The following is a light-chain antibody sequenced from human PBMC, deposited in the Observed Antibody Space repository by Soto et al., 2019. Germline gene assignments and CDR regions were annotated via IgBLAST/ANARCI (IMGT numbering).Light chain of an antibody. CDR2: AAS. CDR3: QQVSGYPLN. CDR1: QGINSD. Sequence: DIQLTQSPSFLSASVGDRVTITCRASQGINSDLAWYQQGPGKAPKLLIYAASTLQSGVPSRFSGSASGTEFTLTISSLQPEDFATYYCQQVSGYPLNFGGGTKVDIK. V-gene: IGKV1-9*01. J-gene: IGKJ4*01.